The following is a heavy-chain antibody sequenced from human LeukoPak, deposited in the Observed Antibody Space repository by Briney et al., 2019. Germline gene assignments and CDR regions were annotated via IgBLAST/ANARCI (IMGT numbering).Heavy chain of an antibody. Sequence: GASVKVSCKASGGTFSSYAISWVRQAPGQGLEWMGGIIPIFGTANYAQKFQGRVTITTDESTSTAYMELSSLRSEDTAVYYCARDRRYCSSTSCYTGWFDPWGQGTLVTVSS. CDR2: IIPIFGTA. CDR3: ARDRRYCSSTSCYTGWFDP. V-gene: IGHV1-69*05. D-gene: IGHD2-2*02. J-gene: IGHJ5*02. CDR1: GGTFSSYA.